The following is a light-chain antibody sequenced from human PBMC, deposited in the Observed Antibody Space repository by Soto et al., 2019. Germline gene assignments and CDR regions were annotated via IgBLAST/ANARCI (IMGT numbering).Light chain of an antibody. CDR1: QGVLYSSNNMNY. CDR3: QQYYSTPWT. V-gene: IGKV4-1*01. Sequence: DVFLTQNPDSLAVSLGERATLICKSSQGVLYSSNNMNYLAWYQQKAGQPPKLLIYWASTRESGVPDRFGGSGSGTEFTLTINSLQAEDVAVYYCQQYYSTPWTFGQGTKVDI. CDR2: WAS. J-gene: IGKJ1*01.